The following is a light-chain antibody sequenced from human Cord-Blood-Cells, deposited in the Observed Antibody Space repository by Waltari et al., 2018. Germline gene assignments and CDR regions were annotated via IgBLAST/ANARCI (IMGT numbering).Light chain of an antibody. J-gene: IGKJ2*03. Sequence: EIVLTQSPGTLSLSPGERATLSCRASQSVSSSYVARYQQKPGQAPRLLIYGASSRATGIPDMFSGSGSGTDFTLTISRLEPEAFAVYYCQQYGSSPPWYSFGQGTKLESK. CDR1: QSVSSSY. CDR2: GAS. V-gene: IGKV3-20*01. CDR3: QQYGSSPPWYS.